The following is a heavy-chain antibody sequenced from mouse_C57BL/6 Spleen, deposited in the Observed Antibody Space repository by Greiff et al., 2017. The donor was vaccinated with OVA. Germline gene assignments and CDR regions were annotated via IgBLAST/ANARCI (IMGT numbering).Heavy chain of an antibody. CDR3: ARMNGWDAMDY. D-gene: IGHD2-2*01. J-gene: IGHJ4*01. CDR1: GFSLTSYG. CDR2: IWSGGST. V-gene: IGHV2-2*01. Sequence: QVQLKQSGPGLVQPSQSLSITCTVSGFSLTSYGVHWVRQSPGKGLEWLGVIWSGGSTDYNAAFISRLSISKDNSKSQVFFKMNSLQADDTAIYYCARMNGWDAMDYWGQGTSVTVSS.